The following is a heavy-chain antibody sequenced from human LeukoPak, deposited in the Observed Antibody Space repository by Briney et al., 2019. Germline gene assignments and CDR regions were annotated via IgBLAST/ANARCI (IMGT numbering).Heavy chain of an antibody. D-gene: IGHD1-1*01. CDR3: AIDPQWQLGRY. J-gene: IGHJ4*02. V-gene: IGHV1-24*01. CDR1: GYTLRDLA. CDR2: YDLEAGKT. Sequence: ASVKVSCEVSGYTLRDLAIHWVRQAPGKGLEWMGGYDLEAGKTVYAQKFQGRVTMIEGSSTDTAYMALSNLRSEDTAVYYCAIDPQWQLGRYWGRGTLVTASS.